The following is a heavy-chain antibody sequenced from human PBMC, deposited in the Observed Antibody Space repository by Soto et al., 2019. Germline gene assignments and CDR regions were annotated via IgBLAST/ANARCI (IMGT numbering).Heavy chain of an antibody. D-gene: IGHD6-19*01. V-gene: IGHV3-23*01. J-gene: IGHJ3*02. Sequence: GGSLRLSCAASGFTFISYGMSWVRQAPGKGLEWVSAISGSGGSTYYADSVKGRFTISRDNSKNTLYLQMNSLRAEDTAVYYCAKASYSSGWRDAFDIWGQGTMVTVSS. CDR3: AKASYSSGWRDAFDI. CDR2: ISGSGGST. CDR1: GFTFISYG.